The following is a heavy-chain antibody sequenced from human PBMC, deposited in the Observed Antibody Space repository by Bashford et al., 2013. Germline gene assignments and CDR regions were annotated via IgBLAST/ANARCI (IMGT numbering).Heavy chain of an antibody. CDR3: ATHSGDLEDWFDP. V-gene: IGHV1-69*13. CDR1: GGTFSSYA. D-gene: IGHD3-3*01. J-gene: IGHJ5*02. Sequence: SVKVSCKASGGTFSSYAISWVRQAPGQGLEWMGGIIPIFGTANYAQKFQGRVTITADESTSTAYMELSSLRSEDTAVYYCATHSGDLEDWFDPWGQGTLVTVSS. CDR2: IIPIFGTA.